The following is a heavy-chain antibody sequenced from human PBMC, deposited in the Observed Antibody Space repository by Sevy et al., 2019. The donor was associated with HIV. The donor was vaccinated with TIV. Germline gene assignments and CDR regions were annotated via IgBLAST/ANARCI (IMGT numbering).Heavy chain of an antibody. J-gene: IGHJ4*02. CDR3: ARRYFDL. CDR1: GFTFDTYW. Sequence: GGSLRLSCVASGFTFDTYWMQWVRQAPGQGLEWVANIRQDGNEIYYADSVKGRFTISRDNAKESLYLQMSNLRVEDTAIYYCARRYFDLWGQGTLVTVSS. V-gene: IGHV3-7*01. CDR2: IRQDGNEI.